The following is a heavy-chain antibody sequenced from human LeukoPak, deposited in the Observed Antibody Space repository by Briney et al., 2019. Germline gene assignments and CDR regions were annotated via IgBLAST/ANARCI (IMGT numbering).Heavy chain of an antibody. CDR2: IYYSGST. J-gene: IGHJ3*02. CDR1: GGSISSHY. CDR3: ARGRWLPNAFDI. V-gene: IGHV4-59*11. Sequence: PSETLSLTCSVSGGSISSHYWSWIRQPPGKGLEWIGYIYYSGSTKYNPSLKSRVTISVDTSKDQFSLKLSSVTAADTAVYFCARGRWLPNAFDIWGQGTMVTVFS. D-gene: IGHD5-24*01.